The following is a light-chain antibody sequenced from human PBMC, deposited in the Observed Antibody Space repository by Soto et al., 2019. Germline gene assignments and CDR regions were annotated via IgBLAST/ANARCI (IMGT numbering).Light chain of an antibody. J-gene: IGLJ2*01. V-gene: IGLV1-44*01. CDR3: ATWDASLNVV. Sequence: QAVVTQPPSASGTPGQRVTISCSGSNSNIGSNTVNWYQQLPGTAPKLLIYSNNERPSGVPDRFSGSKSGTSASLAISGLQSADEADYYCATWDASLNVVFGGGTKLTVL. CDR2: SNN. CDR1: NSNIGSNT.